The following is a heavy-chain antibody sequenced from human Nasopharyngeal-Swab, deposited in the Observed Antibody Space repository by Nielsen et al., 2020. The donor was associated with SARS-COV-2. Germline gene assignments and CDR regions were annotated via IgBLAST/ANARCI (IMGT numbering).Heavy chain of an antibody. CDR1: GYTFTSYA. CDR3: ARDDTAMVIGRWFDP. J-gene: IGHJ5*02. V-gene: IGHV1-3*01. Sequence: ASVKVSCKASGYTFTSYAMHWVRQAPGQRLEWMGWINAGNGNTKYSQKFQGRVTITRDTSASTAYMELSSLRSEDTAVYYCARDDTAMVIGRWFDPWGQGTLVTVSS. D-gene: IGHD5-18*01. CDR2: INAGNGNT.